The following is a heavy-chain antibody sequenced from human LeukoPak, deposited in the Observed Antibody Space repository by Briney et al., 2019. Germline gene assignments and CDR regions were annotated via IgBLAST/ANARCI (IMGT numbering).Heavy chain of an antibody. V-gene: IGHV3-21*01. D-gene: IGHD3-16*02. CDR2: ISSSSSYI. CDR3: ARVLTYSGGVIAPGAFDI. J-gene: IGHJ3*02. Sequence: GGSLRLSCAASGFTFSSYSMNWVRQAPGKGLEWVSSISSSSSYIYYADSVKGRFTISRDNAKNSLYLQMNSLRAEDTAVYYCARVLTYSGGVIAPGAFDIWGQGTMVTVSS. CDR1: GFTFSSYS.